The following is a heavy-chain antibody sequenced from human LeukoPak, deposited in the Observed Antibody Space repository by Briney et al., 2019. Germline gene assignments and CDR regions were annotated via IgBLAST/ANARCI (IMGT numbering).Heavy chain of an antibody. CDR1: GFTVSSNY. Sequence: PGGSLRLSCAASGFTVSSNYMSWVRQAPGKGLEWVSVIYSGGSTYYADSVKGRFTISRDNPKNTLYLQMNSLGAEDTAVYYCARDPDYYGGNSGPPCWGQGTLVTVSS. CDR2: IYSGGST. D-gene: IGHD4-23*01. CDR3: ARDPDYYGGNSGPPC. V-gene: IGHV3-66*01. J-gene: IGHJ4*02.